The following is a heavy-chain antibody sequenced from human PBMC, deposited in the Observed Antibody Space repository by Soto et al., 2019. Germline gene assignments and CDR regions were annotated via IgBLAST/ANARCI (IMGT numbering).Heavy chain of an antibody. CDR2: ISSNGGST. V-gene: IGHV3-64D*08. CDR3: VKDREKATQGGRDDAFDI. Sequence: EVQLVESGGGLVQPGGSLRLSCSASGFTFSSYAMHWVRQAPGEGLEYVSAISSNGGSTYYADSVKGRFTISRDNSKNTLYLQMSSLRAEDTAVYYCVKDREKATQGGRDDAFDIWGQGTMVTVSS. J-gene: IGHJ3*02. CDR1: GFTFSSYA. D-gene: IGHD1-26*01.